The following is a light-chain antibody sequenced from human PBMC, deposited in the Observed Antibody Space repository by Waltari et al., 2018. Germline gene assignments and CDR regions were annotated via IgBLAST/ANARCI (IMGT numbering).Light chain of an antibody. V-gene: IGLV2-14*03. CDR1: SSAVGGYNY. Sequence: QSALTQPASVSGSPGQSITISCTGPSSAVGGYNYVSWYQQHPCKAPKLMIYDFSNRPSGVSNRCAGSKSGNTASLTSSGLQAEDEADYYCSAYTSSSTVVFGGGTKLTVL. CDR2: DFS. CDR3: SAYTSSSTVV. J-gene: IGLJ2*01.